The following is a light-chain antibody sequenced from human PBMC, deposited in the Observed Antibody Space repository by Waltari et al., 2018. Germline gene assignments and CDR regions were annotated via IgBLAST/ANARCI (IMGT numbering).Light chain of an antibody. CDR3: QKYVSLPAT. V-gene: IGKV3-20*01. CDR2: DAS. CDR1: QSVGRF. Sequence: EIVLTQSPGTLSLSPGERATLSRRASQSVGRFLAWYQQIPGQAPRLLIYDASSRATGIPDRFSGSGSGTDFSLTISRLEPEDFAVYYCQKYVSLPATFGQGTKVEIK. J-gene: IGKJ1*01.